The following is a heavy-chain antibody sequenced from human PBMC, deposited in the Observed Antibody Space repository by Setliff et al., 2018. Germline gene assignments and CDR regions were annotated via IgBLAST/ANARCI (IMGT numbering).Heavy chain of an antibody. J-gene: IGHJ6*03. CDR2: IYSSGTT. D-gene: IGHD3-3*01. V-gene: IGHV4-61*05. CDR1: GDSLTRSSSW. CDR3: ARMSRYSEFWSGYAEDYYSSYIDV. Sequence: SETLSLTCSVFGDSLTRSSSWWGWIRQPAGKGLEWIGNIYSSGTTKYNPSLESRVTISVDTSKRQFSLNLLSVTAADTAVYYCARMSRYSEFWSGYAEDYYSSYIDVWGTGATVTVSS.